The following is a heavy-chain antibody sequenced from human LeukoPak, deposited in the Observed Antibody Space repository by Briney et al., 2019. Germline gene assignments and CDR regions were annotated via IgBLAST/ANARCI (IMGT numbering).Heavy chain of an antibody. CDR1: GFAFSSYT. J-gene: IGHJ4*02. CDR2: ITSTSTYI. D-gene: IGHD2-15*01. Sequence: GGSLRLSCAASGFAFSSYTMNWVRRAPGKGLEWVSSITSTSTYIFNADSGKGRFTISRDNAKNSLYLQMNSLRAEDTAVYYCARRYCSGGSCYPSYWGQGTLATVSS. CDR3: ARRYCSGGSCYPSY. V-gene: IGHV3-21*01.